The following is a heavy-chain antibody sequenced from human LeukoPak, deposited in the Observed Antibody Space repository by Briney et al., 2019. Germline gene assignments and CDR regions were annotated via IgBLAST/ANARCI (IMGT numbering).Heavy chain of an antibody. D-gene: IGHD6-6*01. V-gene: IGHV4-59*01. CDR3: ATTFCSTSSRYFEY. CDR2: IYYDGDS. CDR1: GGSIRNYY. J-gene: IGHJ4*01. Sequence: SETLSLTCSVSGGSIRNYYWSWVRQPPTKGLEWIGYIYYDGDSNYNPSLKSRVTISVETYKSQFSLKLSSVTAADPAMYYCATTFCSTSSRYFEYWGQGTLVTVSS.